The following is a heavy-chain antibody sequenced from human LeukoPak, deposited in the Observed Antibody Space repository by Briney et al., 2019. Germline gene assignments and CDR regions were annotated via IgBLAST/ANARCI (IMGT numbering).Heavy chain of an antibody. D-gene: IGHD3-22*01. CDR1: GGTFSSYA. J-gene: IGHJ4*02. Sequence: SVKVSCKASGGTFSSYAISWVRQAPGQGLEWMGGTIPIFGTANYAQKFQGRVTITADESTSTAYMELSSLRSEDTAVYYCARDRGYYDSSGSLYYFDYWGQGTLVTVSS. CDR3: ARDRGYYDSSGSLYYFDY. CDR2: TIPIFGTA. V-gene: IGHV1-69*01.